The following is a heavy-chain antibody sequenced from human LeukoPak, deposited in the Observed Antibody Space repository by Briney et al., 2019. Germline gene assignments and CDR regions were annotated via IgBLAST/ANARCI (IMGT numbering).Heavy chain of an antibody. CDR2: INPSGGST. J-gene: IGHJ3*02. CDR1: GYTFTSYY. CDR3: AWRADSYDSSGLSLYDAFDI. D-gene: IGHD3-22*01. Sequence: ASVKVSCKASGYTFTSYYMHWVRQAPGQGLEWMGIINPSGGSTSYAQKFQGRVTMTRDMSTSTVYMELSSLRSEETAVYYCAWRADSYDSSGLSLYDAFDIWGQGTMVTVSS. V-gene: IGHV1-46*01.